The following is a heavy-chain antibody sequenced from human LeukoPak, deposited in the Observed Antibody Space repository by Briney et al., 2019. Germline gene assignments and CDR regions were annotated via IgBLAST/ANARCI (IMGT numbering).Heavy chain of an antibody. J-gene: IGHJ4*02. CDR2: TYTSGST. Sequence: TSETLSLTCTVSGGSISSYYWSWIRQPAGRGLEWIGHTYTSGSTNYNPSLKSRVTMPVDTSKNQFSLKLSSVTAADTAVYYCARGSSSSWYDYFDYWGQGTLVTVSS. CDR1: GGSISSYY. CDR3: ARGSSSSWYDYFDY. V-gene: IGHV4-4*07. D-gene: IGHD6-13*01.